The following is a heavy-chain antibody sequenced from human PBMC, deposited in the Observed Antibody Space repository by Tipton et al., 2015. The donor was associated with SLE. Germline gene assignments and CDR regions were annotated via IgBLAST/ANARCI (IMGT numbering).Heavy chain of an antibody. CDR1: GFTFRSYG. CDR3: ARGPPYYYDSSGFDY. CDR2: ISTSSSTI. J-gene: IGHJ4*02. Sequence: SLRLSCAASGFTFRSYGMEWARQAPGKGLEWLSYISTSSSTIYYADSVKGRFTISRDNAKNSLYLQMNSLRAEDTAVYYCARGPPYYYDSSGFDYWGQGTLVTVSS. V-gene: IGHV3-48*04. D-gene: IGHD3-22*01.